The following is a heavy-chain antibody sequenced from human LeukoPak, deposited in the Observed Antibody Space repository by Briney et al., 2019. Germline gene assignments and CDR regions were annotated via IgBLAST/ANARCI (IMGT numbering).Heavy chain of an antibody. V-gene: IGHV3-7*04. Sequence: GGSLRLSCATSGFTFSNYWMIWVRQAPGGGLRWVANIKQDGSEKSYVDSVKGRFTISRDTAKNSLYLQMNSLRAEDTAVYYCARVRGDDYFDSWGQGTLVTVSS. D-gene: IGHD3-10*01. CDR3: ARVRGDDYFDS. J-gene: IGHJ4*02. CDR2: IKQDGSEK. CDR1: GFTFSNYW.